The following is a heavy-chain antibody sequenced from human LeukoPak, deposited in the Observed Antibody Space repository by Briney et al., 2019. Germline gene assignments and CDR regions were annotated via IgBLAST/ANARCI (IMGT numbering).Heavy chain of an antibody. J-gene: IGHJ4*02. D-gene: IGHD1-26*01. Sequence: RSSETLSLTCTVSGGSISSYYWSWIRQPAGKGLEWIGRIYTSGSTNYNPSLKSRVTMSVDTSKNQFSLKLSSVTAADTAVYYCARAPLVGATGGVFDYWGQGTLVTVSS. CDR3: ARAPLVGATGGVFDY. CDR1: GGSISSYY. V-gene: IGHV4-4*07. CDR2: IYTSGST.